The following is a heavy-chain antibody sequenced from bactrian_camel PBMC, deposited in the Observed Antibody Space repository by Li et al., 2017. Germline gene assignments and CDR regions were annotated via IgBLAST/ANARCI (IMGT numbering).Heavy chain of an antibody. J-gene: IGHJ6*01. Sequence: HVQLVESGGGSVQAGGSLRLSCAFDAYTPANVRMGWFRQAPGKEREGVASLASDGSSIYANSLKGRFTISKDNAKNTLYLRMNSLKPEDTATYYCAAGQGVGWCLDVIRVGAEADFDYWGQGTQVTVS. V-gene: IGHV3S53*01. CDR3: AAGQGVGWCLDVIRVGAEADFDY. CDR2: LASDGSS. D-gene: IGHD5*01. CDR1: AYTPANVR.